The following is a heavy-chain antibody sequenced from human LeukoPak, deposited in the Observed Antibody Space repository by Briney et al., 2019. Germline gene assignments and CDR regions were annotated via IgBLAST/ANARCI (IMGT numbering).Heavy chain of an antibody. D-gene: IGHD3-10*01. J-gene: IGHJ4*02. CDR1: GFTFSSYS. Sequence: GGSLRLSCVTSGFTFSSYSMNWVRQAPGKGLEWVAFIRSDGNYKYYADSVKGRFTISRDNSKNTLYVQMNSLGAEDTAVYYCAKQFLWFGELSHFDYWGQGTLVTVSS. CDR3: AKQFLWFGELSHFDY. CDR2: IRSDGNYK. V-gene: IGHV3-30*02.